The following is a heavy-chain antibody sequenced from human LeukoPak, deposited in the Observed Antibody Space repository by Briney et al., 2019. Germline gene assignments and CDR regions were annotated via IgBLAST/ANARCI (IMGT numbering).Heavy chain of an antibody. Sequence: AGGSLRLSCAASGFTVSSNYMSWVRQAPGKGLEWVSAISGSGGSTYYADSVKGRFTISRDISKNAVYLQMNSLRAEDTAVYYCARDSYGDANFDSWGQGTLVTVSS. V-gene: IGHV3-23*01. D-gene: IGHD4-17*01. CDR2: ISGSGGST. CDR3: ARDSYGDANFDS. J-gene: IGHJ4*02. CDR1: GFTVSSNY.